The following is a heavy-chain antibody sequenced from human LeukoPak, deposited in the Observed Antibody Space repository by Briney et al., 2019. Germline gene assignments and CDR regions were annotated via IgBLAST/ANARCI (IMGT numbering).Heavy chain of an antibody. CDR3: ARDGGGGIVDRGVLPS. CDR2: IDPNSGGA. CDR1: GYTFTGYY. J-gene: IGHJ4*02. V-gene: IGHV1-2*02. Sequence: GASVKVSCKASGYTFTGYYIHWVRQAPGQGLEWMGWIDPNSGGANYAQKFQGRVTMTRDTSISTAYMELSTLRSDDTAVYFCARDGGGGIVDRGVLPSWGQGTLVTVSS. D-gene: IGHD1-26*01.